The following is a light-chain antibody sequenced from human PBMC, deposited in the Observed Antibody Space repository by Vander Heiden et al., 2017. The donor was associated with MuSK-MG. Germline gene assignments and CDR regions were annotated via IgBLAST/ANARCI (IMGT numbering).Light chain of an antibody. J-gene: IGKJ1*01. CDR2: AAS. CDR3: QQSYTSPRT. V-gene: IGKV1-39*01. CDR1: QSIRNY. Sequence: DIQMTQSPSSLSAFVGDRVTITCRASQSIRNYLNWYQHKPGKSPTLLVYAASGLQSGVPSRFAGNGSGTDFTLTISTLQPEDYATYYCQQSYTSPRTFGQGTRVEI.